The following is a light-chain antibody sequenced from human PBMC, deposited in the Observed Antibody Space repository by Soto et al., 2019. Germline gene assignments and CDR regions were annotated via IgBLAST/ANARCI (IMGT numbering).Light chain of an antibody. V-gene: IGKV3-20*01. CDR1: ESISGPY. CDR3: QHYGSSRST. Sequence: ELVLTQSPGTLSLTSGERATLSCRASESISGPYLAWYQQRPGQAPRLLIYGASTRAAGIPDRISGSGSGTDFALTIGRVEPEDSGVYYWQHYGSSRSTFGRGTKVDIK. J-gene: IGKJ1*01. CDR2: GAS.